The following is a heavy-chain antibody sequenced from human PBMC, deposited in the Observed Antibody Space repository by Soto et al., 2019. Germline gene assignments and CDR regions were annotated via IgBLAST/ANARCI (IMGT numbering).Heavy chain of an antibody. D-gene: IGHD3-10*01. J-gene: IGHJ3*02. Sequence: LSLTCTVSGGSISSGGYYWSWIRQHPGKGLEWIGYIYYSGSTYYNPSLKSRVTISVDTSTNQFSLKLSSVTAADTAVYYCAIPAGLGPIDAFDIWGQGTMVTVSS. CDR2: IYYSGST. V-gene: IGHV4-31*03. CDR3: AIPAGLGPIDAFDI. CDR1: GGSISSGGYY.